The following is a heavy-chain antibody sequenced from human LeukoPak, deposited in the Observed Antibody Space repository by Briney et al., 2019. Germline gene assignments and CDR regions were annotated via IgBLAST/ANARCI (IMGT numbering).Heavy chain of an antibody. CDR3: ARGSGGSGGNFDY. CDR2: IYYSGST. V-gene: IGHV4-39*07. D-gene: IGHD3-10*01. Sequence: SETLSLTCTVSGGSISSSNYYWGWIRQPPGKGLEWIGSIYYSGSTYYNPSLKSRVTISVDTSKNQFSLKLSSVTAADTALYYCARGSGGSGGNFDYWGQGTLVTVSS. CDR1: GGSISSSNYY. J-gene: IGHJ4*02.